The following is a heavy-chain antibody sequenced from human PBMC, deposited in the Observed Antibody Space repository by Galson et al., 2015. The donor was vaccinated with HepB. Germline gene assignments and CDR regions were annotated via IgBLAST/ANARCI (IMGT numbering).Heavy chain of an antibody. CDR2: ISYHGTYK. J-gene: IGHJ4*03. CDR3: AKDGGAPDHHVLTGFYNLDY. CDR1: GFSFSYSG. D-gene: IGHD3-9*01. Sequence: SLRLSCAASGFSFSYSGMHWVRQAPGKGLEWVAAISYHGTYKYYADSVKGRFTISRDNSKNTLYLQMSSLRLDDTAIYYCAKDGGAPDHHVLTGFYNLDYWGQGSLVTVSS. V-gene: IGHV3-30*18.